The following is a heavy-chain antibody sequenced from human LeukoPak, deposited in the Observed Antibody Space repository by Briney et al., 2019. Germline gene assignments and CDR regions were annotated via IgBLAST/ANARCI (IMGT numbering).Heavy chain of an antibody. V-gene: IGHV4-30-2*01. J-gene: IGHJ3*02. D-gene: IGHD4-23*01. CDR2: IYDSGSA. Sequence: PSQTLSLTCAVSGDSISSGGYCWSWIRQPPGKGLEWIGYIYDSGSASYNPSLKSRVTLSVDTSKNEISLKVTSVTAADTAVYYCAIGTTVVTSNAFDIWGQGTMVTVSS. CDR3: AIGTTVVTSNAFDI. CDR1: GDSISSGGYC.